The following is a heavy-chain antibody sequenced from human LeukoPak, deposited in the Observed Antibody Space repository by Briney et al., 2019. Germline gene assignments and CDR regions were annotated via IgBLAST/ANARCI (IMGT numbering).Heavy chain of an antibody. J-gene: IGHJ6*02. Sequence: PGGSLRLSCAASGFSFSSYWMSWVRQAPGKGLEWVANIKQDGSEKYYVDSVKGRFTISRDNAKKSLYLQMNSLRAEDTAVYYCSRRLCASGSYWSAPCNGMDVWGQGTTVTVSS. V-gene: IGHV3-7*01. CDR2: IKQDGSEK. D-gene: IGHD3-10*01. CDR3: SRRLCASGSYWSAPCNGMDV. CDR1: GFSFSSYW.